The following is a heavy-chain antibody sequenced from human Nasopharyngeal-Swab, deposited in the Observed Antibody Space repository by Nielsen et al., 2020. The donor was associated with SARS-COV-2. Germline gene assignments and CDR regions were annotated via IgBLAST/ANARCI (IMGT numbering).Heavy chain of an antibody. J-gene: IGHJ6*02. D-gene: IGHD3-3*01. V-gene: IGHV3-21*01. CDR3: ARDHRRDYEFWSGYYERTGYGMDV. Sequence: VRQAPGKGLEWVSSIRRSSRYIYNADSVKGRFTISRDNAKNSLYLQMNSLRAEDTDVYYCARDHRRDYEFWSGYYERTGYGMDVWGQGTTVTVSS. CDR2: IRRSSRYI.